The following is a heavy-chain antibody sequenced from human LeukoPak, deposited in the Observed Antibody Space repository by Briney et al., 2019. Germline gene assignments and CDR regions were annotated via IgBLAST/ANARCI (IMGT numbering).Heavy chain of an antibody. D-gene: IGHD6-13*01. Sequence: GGSLRLSCAASGFTFSDYYMSWIRQAPGKGLEWISYISSGGSTIYYADSVRGQFTISRDNAKKSLYLQMNSLRAEDTAVYYCARLAETSSSWPKPDYFDYWGQGTLVTVSS. CDR1: GFTFSDYY. V-gene: IGHV3-11*01. CDR3: ARLAETSSSWPKPDYFDY. CDR2: ISSGGSTI. J-gene: IGHJ4*02.